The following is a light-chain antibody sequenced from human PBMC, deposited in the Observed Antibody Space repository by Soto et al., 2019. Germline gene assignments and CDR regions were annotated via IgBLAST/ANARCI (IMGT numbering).Light chain of an antibody. CDR3: QQYSSYYS. CDR1: QNIFTW. V-gene: IGKV1-5*03. CDR2: KSS. J-gene: IGKJ2*03. Sequence: DIQMTQSPSTLSASLGDRVTITCRASQNIFTWLAWYQKKPGKAPTLLIYKSSSLQSGVPLRFRGSGSGTEFTLTIASLQPDDFATYYCQQYSSYYSFGQGTKLEI.